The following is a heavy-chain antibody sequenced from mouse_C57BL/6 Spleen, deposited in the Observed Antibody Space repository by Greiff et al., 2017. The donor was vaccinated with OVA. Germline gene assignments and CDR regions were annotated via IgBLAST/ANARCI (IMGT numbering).Heavy chain of an antibody. Sequence: EVKLMESGGGLVQPGGSLSLSCAASGFTFTDYYMSWVRQPPGKALEWLGFIRNKANGYTTEYSASVQGRVTNSRDNSESILYLQMNALRSEDSATYYCARYYYGSFFDYWGQGTTLTVSS. CDR2: IRNKANGYTT. CDR3: ARYYYGSFFDY. D-gene: IGHD1-1*01. V-gene: IGHV7-3*01. CDR1: GFTFTDYY. J-gene: IGHJ2*01.